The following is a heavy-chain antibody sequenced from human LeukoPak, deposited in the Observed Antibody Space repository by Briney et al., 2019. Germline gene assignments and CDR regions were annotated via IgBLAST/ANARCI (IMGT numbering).Heavy chain of an antibody. CDR1: GDSISSGGHY. Sequence: SETLSLTCTVSGDSISSGGHYWSWIRQHPGKDLEWIGHIYYSGSTYYNPSLKSRVTISVDTSKNQSSLKLSSVTAANTAVYYCARADYYGYAFDIWGQGTMVTVSS. CDR3: ARADYYGYAFDI. J-gene: IGHJ3*02. V-gene: IGHV4-31*03. D-gene: IGHD3-10*01. CDR2: IYYSGST.